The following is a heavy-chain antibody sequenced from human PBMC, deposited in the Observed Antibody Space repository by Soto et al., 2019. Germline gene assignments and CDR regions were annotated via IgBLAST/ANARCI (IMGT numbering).Heavy chain of an antibody. Sequence: ASVKVSCKASGYTFTSYGISWVRQAPGQGLEWMGWISAYNGNTNYAQKLQGRVTMTKDTSTSTAYMELRSLRSEDTAVFYFASDCIGCSFYPEEVWMVFWGQGTTVTVSS. CDR1: GYTFTSYG. CDR2: ISAYNGNT. CDR3: ASDCIGCSFYPEEVWMVF. J-gene: IGHJ6*02. D-gene: IGHD2-15*01. V-gene: IGHV1-18*01.